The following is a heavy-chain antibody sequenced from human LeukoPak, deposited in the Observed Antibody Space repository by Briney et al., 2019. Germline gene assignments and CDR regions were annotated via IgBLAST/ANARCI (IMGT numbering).Heavy chain of an antibody. Sequence: GGSLRLSCAASGFTFSSYAMSWVRQAPGKGLEWVSAISGSGGSTYYADSVKGRFTISRDNSKNTLYLQMNSLRAEDTAVYYCAKDIALTPDSSSAASYYWGQGTLVTVSS. CDR1: GFTFSSYA. D-gene: IGHD6-6*01. CDR2: ISGSGGST. V-gene: IGHV3-23*01. CDR3: AKDIALTPDSSSAASYY. J-gene: IGHJ4*02.